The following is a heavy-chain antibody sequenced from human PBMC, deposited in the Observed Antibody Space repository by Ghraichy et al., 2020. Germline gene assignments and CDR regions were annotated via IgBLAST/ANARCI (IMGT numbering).Heavy chain of an antibody. CDR1: GYTFTGYY. V-gene: IGHV1-2*04. J-gene: IGHJ4*02. CDR2: INPNSGGT. CDR3: ARDSGRGDGYNDFDY. D-gene: IGHD5-24*01. Sequence: ASVKVSCKASGYTFTGYYMHWVRQAPGQGLEWMGWINPNSGGTNYAQKFQGWVTMTRDTSISTAYMELSRLRSDDTAVYYCARDSGRGDGYNDFDYWGQGTLVTVSS.